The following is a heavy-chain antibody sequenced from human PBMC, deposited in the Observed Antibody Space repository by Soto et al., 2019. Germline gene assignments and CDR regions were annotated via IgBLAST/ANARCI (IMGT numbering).Heavy chain of an antibody. J-gene: IGHJ4*02. Sequence: QVQLQESGPGLVKPSQTLSLTCTVSGGSISSGGYYWSWIRQHPGKGLEWIGYIYYSGSTYYNPSLKSRVTISVDTSKNQSALKLSSVTAADTAVYYCARAGPRELPPGYWGQGTLVTVSS. CDR1: GGSISSGGYY. CDR2: IYYSGST. V-gene: IGHV4-31*03. D-gene: IGHD1-26*01. CDR3: ARAGPRELPPGY.